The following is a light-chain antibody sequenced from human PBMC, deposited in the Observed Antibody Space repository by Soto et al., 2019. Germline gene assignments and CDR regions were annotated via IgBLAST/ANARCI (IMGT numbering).Light chain of an antibody. Sequence: QSALTQPASVSGSPGQSITISCTGTSSDVGSYTLVSWYQHHPGKAPKVMIYEDSQRPSGVSNRFSGSKSGNTASLTISGLQAEDEADYYCCSYAGSSTVAFGGGTKLTVL. V-gene: IGLV2-23*01. CDR1: SSDVGSYTL. CDR2: EDS. CDR3: CSYAGSSTVA. J-gene: IGLJ2*01.